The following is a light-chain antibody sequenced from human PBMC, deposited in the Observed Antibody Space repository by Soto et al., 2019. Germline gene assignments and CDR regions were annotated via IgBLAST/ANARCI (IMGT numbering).Light chain of an antibody. CDR2: LGS. CDR1: QILLHSNGYNY. V-gene: IGKV2-28*01. CDR3: MQLRQLWT. J-gene: IGKJ1*01. Sequence: DVVMTQSTLSLPVTPGEPASISCRSSQILLHSNGYNYLDWCLQKPGQSPQLLIYLGSNRASGVPDRFSGSGSGTDFTLKISRVEAEDVGVYYCMQLRQLWTSCQGTNVAIK.